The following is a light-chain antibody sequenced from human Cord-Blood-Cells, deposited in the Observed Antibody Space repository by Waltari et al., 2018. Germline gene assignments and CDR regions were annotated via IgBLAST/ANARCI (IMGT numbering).Light chain of an antibody. CDR2: DGS. J-gene: IGLJ2*01. CDR3: SSYTSSSTLV. V-gene: IGLV2-14*01. Sequence: SALTQPASVSGSPGQSITISCTGTSSDVAGYNYVSWYQQHPGKAPKLMIYDGSKRPSGVSNRFSGSKSGNTASLTISGLQAEDEADYYCSSYTSSSTLVFGGGTKLTVL. CDR1: SSDVAGYNY.